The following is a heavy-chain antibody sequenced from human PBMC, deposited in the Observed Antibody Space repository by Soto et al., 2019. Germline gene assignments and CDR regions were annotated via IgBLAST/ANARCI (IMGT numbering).Heavy chain of an antibody. J-gene: IGHJ3*02. CDR3: ARDWSAAGPGDAFDI. Sequence: ASVRVSCKASGYTFTSYYMHWVRQAPGQGLEWMGIINPSGGSTSYAQKFQGRVTMTRDTSTSTVYMELSSLRSEGTAVYYCARDWSAAGPGDAFDIWGQGTMVTVAS. CDR2: INPSGGST. D-gene: IGHD6-13*01. CDR1: GYTFTSYY. V-gene: IGHV1-46*01.